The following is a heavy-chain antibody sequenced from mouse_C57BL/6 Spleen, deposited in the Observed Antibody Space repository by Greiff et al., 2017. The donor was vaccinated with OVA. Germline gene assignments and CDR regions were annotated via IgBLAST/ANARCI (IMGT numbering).Heavy chain of an antibody. CDR2: INPSSGYT. D-gene: IGHD1-1*01. CDR1: GYTFTSYW. Sequence: VQLQESGAELAKPGASVKLSCKASGYTFTSYWMHWVKQRPGQGLEWIGYINPSSGYTKYNQKFKDKATLTADKSSSTAYMQLSSLTYEDSAVYYCAGGSSYYGWYFDVWGTGTTVTVSS. CDR3: AGGSSYYGWYFDV. J-gene: IGHJ1*03. V-gene: IGHV1-7*01.